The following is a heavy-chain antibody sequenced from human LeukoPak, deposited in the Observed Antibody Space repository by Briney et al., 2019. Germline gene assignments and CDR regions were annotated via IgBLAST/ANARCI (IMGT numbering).Heavy chain of an antibody. CDR2: IKEDGSEK. D-gene: IGHD3-22*01. J-gene: IGHJ4*02. CDR3: ARSRSGYYEDY. V-gene: IGHV3-7*01. Sequence: GGSLRLSCAPSGFTFSHYWMSWVRQAPGKRLEWVANIKEDGSEKYYVDSVKGRFTISRDNAKNSLSLQVNSLRAEDTAVYYCARSRSGYYEDYWGQGTLVTVSS. CDR1: GFTFSHYW.